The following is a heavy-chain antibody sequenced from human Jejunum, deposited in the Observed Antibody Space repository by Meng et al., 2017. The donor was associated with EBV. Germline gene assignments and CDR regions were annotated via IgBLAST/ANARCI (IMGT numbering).Heavy chain of an antibody. CDR1: GFTFTNYD. CDR2: MSPSNGKA. Sequence: GRPLHPVVEVKKLRSSVKVSCQDSGFTFTNYDIHGVRQASGQVIGWMGWMSPSNGKAGYAQKFQGRVTMTRDASTSTAYMELSSLRSDDTAVYFCARGAQPIDLWGQGTLVTVSS. J-gene: IGHJ5*02. V-gene: IGHV1-8*01. D-gene: IGHD3-3*01. CDR3: ARGAQPIDL.